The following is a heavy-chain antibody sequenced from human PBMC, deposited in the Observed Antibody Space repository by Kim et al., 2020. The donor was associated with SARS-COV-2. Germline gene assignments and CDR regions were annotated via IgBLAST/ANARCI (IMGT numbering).Heavy chain of an antibody. CDR3: ARLESSTLNGDKYYYGLDV. V-gene: IGHV3-53*01. D-gene: IGHD4-17*01. CDR2: VNSDGAT. Sequence: GGSLRLSCSPSTFSVKTNYMTWVRQAPGKGLDWVSGVNSDGATDFVDSVKGRFTISRDISKNTVYLQMNSLRAEDTALYYCARLESSTLNGDKYYYGLDVWGQGLTVTVSS. J-gene: IGHJ6*02. CDR1: TFSVKTNY.